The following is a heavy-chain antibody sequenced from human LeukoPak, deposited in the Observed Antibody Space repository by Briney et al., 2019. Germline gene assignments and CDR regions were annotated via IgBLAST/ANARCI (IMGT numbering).Heavy chain of an antibody. J-gene: IGHJ4*02. D-gene: IGHD3-3*01. CDR3: ASITIFGVVEDY. Sequence: PSETLSLTCTVSGGSISSYYWSWIRQPPGKGLEWIGYIYYSGSTNYNPSLKSRVTISVDTSKNQFSLKLSSVTAADTAVYYCASITIFGVVEDYWGQGTLVTVSS. V-gene: IGHV4-59*08. CDR1: GGSISSYY. CDR2: IYYSGST.